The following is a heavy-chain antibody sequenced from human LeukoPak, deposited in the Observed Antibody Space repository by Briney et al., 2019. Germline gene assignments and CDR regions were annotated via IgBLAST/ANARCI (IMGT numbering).Heavy chain of an antibody. Sequence: ASVKVSCKASGYTFTSYGISWVRQAPGQGLEWMGIINPSGGSTSYAQKFQGRVTMTRDTSTSTVYMELSSLRSEDTAVYYCARDRSIVATTSVGWFDPWGQGTLVTVSS. CDR1: GYTFTSYG. CDR2: INPSGGST. D-gene: IGHD5-12*01. CDR3: ARDRSIVATTSVGWFDP. V-gene: IGHV1-46*01. J-gene: IGHJ5*02.